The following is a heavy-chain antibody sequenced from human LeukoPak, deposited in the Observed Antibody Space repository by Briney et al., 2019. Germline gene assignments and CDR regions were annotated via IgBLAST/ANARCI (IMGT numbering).Heavy chain of an antibody. CDR3: ARGTWSSSIDY. D-gene: IGHD6-6*01. Sequence: PSQTLSLTCTVSGGSISSGNYFWSWIRQHPGKGLEWIGYIYHSGSTYYNPSLKSRVTISVDTSKNQFSLKLSSVTAADTAVYYCARGTWSSSIDYWGQGTLVTVSS. CDR1: GGSISSGNYF. CDR2: IYHSGST. J-gene: IGHJ4*02. V-gene: IGHV4-30-4*08.